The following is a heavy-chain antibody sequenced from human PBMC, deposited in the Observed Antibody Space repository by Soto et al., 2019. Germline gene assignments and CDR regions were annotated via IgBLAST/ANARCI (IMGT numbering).Heavy chain of an antibody. V-gene: IGHV3-9*01. J-gene: IGHJ4*02. CDR3: AKGLSIAAIDY. CDR1: GFTFDAYA. Sequence: EVRLVESGGGLVQPGRSLRLSCTASGFTFDAYALHWVRQAPGKGLEWVSGITWNSDRVDYADSVKGRFTVSRDNARNSLYLQMNSLRPEDTASYFCAKGLSIAAIDYWGQGTLVTVSS. CDR2: ITWNSDRV. D-gene: IGHD6-13*01.